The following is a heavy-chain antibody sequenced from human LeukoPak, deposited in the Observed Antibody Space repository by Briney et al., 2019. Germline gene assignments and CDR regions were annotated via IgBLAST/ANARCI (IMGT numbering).Heavy chain of an antibody. CDR1: GFTFGDYA. J-gene: IGHJ4*02. Sequence: GGSLRLSCTTSGFTFGDYAMSWVRQAPGKGLEWVGFIRSKAYGGTTEYAASVKGRFTISRDDSKSIAYLQMDSLKTEDTAVYYCTRDTYSGSYYFGYWGQEALITASS. V-gene: IGHV3-49*04. CDR3: TRDTYSGSYYFGY. CDR2: IRSKAYGGTT. D-gene: IGHD1-26*01.